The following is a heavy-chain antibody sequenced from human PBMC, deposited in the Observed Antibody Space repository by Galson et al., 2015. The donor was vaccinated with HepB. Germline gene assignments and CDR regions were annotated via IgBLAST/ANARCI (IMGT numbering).Heavy chain of an antibody. CDR1: GFIFSNYA. J-gene: IGHJ4*02. Sequence: SLRLSCAGSGFIFSNYALSWVRQAPGKGLRWVSGISGDTYGTYYADSVKGRFTISRDNSNSRLYLQMTSVRADDTATYYCAKGRGWYTGFDSWGQGALVTVSS. D-gene: IGHD6-19*01. V-gene: IGHV3-23*01. CDR3: AKGRGWYTGFDS. CDR2: ISGDTYGT.